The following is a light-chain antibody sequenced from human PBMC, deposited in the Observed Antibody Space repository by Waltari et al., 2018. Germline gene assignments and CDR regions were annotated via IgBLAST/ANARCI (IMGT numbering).Light chain of an antibody. V-gene: IGLV1-51*01. Sequence: QSVLTQPPSVSAAPGQKVTISCSGSSSNIGNYYVSWYHQLPGAAPKLLIYDNNKRPSGIPDRFSASKSGPSATLGITGLQIGDEADDYCATWDNSRTDVVFGGGTKLTVL. J-gene: IGLJ2*01. CDR3: ATWDNSRTDVV. CDR1: SSNIGNYY. CDR2: DNN.